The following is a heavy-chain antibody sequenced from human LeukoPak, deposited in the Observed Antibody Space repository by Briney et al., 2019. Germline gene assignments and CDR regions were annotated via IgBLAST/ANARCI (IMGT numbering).Heavy chain of an antibody. CDR1: GYTFTSYD. J-gene: IGHJ4*02. CDR3: ARGQDSSGWYTLYYFDY. Sequence: ASVKVSCKASGYTFTSYDINWVRQATGQGLEWMGWMNPNRGNTGYAQKFQGRVTMTRNTSISTAYMELSSLRSEDTAVYYCARGQDSSGWYTLYYFDYWGQGTLVTVSS. CDR2: MNPNRGNT. D-gene: IGHD6-19*01. V-gene: IGHV1-8*01.